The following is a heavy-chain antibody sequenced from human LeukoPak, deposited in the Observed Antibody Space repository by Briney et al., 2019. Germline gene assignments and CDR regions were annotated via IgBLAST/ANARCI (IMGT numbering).Heavy chain of an antibody. D-gene: IGHD3-9*01. Sequence: SETLSLTCTVSGGSISSGSYYWSWIRQPAGKGLEWIGRIYTSGSTHYNPSLKSRVTITVDTSKNQFSLKLSSVTAADTAVYYCARGYDILTYWGQGTLVTVSS. V-gene: IGHV4-61*02. CDR3: ARGYDILTY. CDR2: IYTSGST. J-gene: IGHJ4*02. CDR1: GGSISSGSYY.